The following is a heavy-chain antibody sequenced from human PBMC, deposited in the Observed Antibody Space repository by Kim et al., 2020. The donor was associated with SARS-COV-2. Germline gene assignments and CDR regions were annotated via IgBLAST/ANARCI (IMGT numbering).Heavy chain of an antibody. Sequence: KCRFTISRDNSKNTLYLQMNCLRPEDTAVYYCAKRGTTMVRFFYYYGMDVWGQGTTVTVSS. V-gene: IGHV3-30*02. J-gene: IGHJ6*02. CDR3: AKRGTTMVRFFYYYGMDV. D-gene: IGHD3-10*01.